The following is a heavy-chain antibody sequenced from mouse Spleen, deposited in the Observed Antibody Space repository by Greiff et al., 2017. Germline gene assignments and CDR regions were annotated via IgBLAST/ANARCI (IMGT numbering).Heavy chain of an antibody. V-gene: IGHV1-69*01. CDR3: ASGGNQIFYYAMDY. Sequence: QVQLQQPGAELVMPGASVKLSCKASGYTFTSYWMHWVKQRPGQGLEWIGEIDPSDSYTNYNQKFKGKATLTVDKSSSTAYMQLSSLTSEDSAVYYCASGGNQIFYYAMDYWGQGTSVTVSS. CDR1: GYTFTSYW. J-gene: IGHJ4*01. CDR2: IDPSDSYT. D-gene: IGHD2-1*01.